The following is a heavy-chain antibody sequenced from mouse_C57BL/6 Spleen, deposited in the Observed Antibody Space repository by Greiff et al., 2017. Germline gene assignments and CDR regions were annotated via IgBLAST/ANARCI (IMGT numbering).Heavy chain of an antibody. CDR2: ISSGSSTI. J-gene: IGHJ4*01. CDR3: ARGGYYAMDY. V-gene: IGHV5-17*01. Sequence: DVKLVESGGGLVKPGGSLKLSCAASGFTFSDYGMHWVRQAPEKGLEWVAYISSGSSTIYYTDTVKGRFTISRDNAKHTLFLQMTSLRSEDTAMYYCARGGYYAMDYWGQGTSVTVSS. CDR1: GFTFSDYG.